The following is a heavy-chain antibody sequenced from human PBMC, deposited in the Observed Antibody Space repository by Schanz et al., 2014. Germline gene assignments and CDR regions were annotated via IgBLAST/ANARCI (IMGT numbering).Heavy chain of an antibody. CDR3: ARDSRPNYDFLTAYYSIDY. V-gene: IGHV3-21*01. Sequence: EVQLVESGGGLVKPGGSLRLSCEASEFTFSSYKMNWVRQAPGKGLEWVSSISSSGSYIHYADSVKGRFTTSRDNAKNTLYLQMNSLRAEDTAVYYCARDSRPNYDFLTAYYSIDYWGQGTLVTVSS. D-gene: IGHD3-9*01. CDR2: ISSSGSYI. J-gene: IGHJ4*02. CDR1: EFTFSSYK.